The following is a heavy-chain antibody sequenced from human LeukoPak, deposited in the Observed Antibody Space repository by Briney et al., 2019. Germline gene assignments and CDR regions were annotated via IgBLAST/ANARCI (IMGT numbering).Heavy chain of an antibody. V-gene: IGHV4-31*03. D-gene: IGHD3-9*01. CDR3: ARVTYYDILTGYYTGYYFDY. J-gene: IGHJ4*02. CDR1: GGSISSGGYY. CDR2: IDYSGST. Sequence: SETLSLTCTVSGGSISSGGYYWRWIRQHPGKGLEWIGYIDYSGSTYYNPSLKSRVTISVDTSKNQFSLKLSSVTAADTAVYYCARVTYYDILTGYYTGYYFDYWGQGTLVTVSS.